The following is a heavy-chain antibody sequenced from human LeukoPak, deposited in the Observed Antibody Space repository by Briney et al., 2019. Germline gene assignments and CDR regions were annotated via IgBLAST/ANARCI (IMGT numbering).Heavy chain of an antibody. J-gene: IGHJ3*02. CDR3: ARDGPIAAAGEAFDI. D-gene: IGHD6-13*01. CDR1: GFTFSSYS. Sequence: GGSLRLSCAASGFTFSSYSMNWVRQAPGKGLEWVANIKQDGSEKYYVDSVKGRFTISRDNSKNTLYLQMNSLRAEDTAVYYCARDGPIAAAGEAFDIWGQGTMVTVSS. CDR2: IKQDGSEK. V-gene: IGHV3-7*03.